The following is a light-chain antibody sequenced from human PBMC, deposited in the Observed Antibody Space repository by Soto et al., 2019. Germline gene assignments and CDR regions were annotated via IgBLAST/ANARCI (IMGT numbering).Light chain of an antibody. Sequence: DIPMTQSPSTLSASVGDRVTITCRASQSISSWLAWYQQKPGKAPKLLIYMASSLESEVPSRFSGSGSGTDFTLTISSLQPDDFATYYCQQYNFYPYTFGQGTKLEIK. CDR1: QSISSW. V-gene: IGKV1-5*03. CDR2: MAS. CDR3: QQYNFYPYT. J-gene: IGKJ2*01.